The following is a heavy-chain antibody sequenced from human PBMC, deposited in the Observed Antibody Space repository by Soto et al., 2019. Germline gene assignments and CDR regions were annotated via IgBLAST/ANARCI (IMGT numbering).Heavy chain of an antibody. CDR2: IYWDASK. J-gene: IGHJ4*02. CDR3: AHKGPENWPLDY. D-gene: IGHD1-1*01. CDR1: GFSLSTSGVG. V-gene: IGHV2-5*02. Sequence: QITLKESGPTLVRPTQTLTLTCAFSGFSLSTSGVGVGWIRQPPGKALEWLAVIYWDASKHYSPSLGSRLTIPKDTSKNQVVLTMTNMDPMDTGTYYCAHKGPENWPLDYWGQGTLVTVSS.